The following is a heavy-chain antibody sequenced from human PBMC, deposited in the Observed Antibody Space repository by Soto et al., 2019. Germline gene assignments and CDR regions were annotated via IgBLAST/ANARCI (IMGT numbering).Heavy chain of an antibody. CDR1: GFTFSSYS. Sequence: GGSLRLSCAASGFTFSSYSMNWVRQAPGKGLEWVSSISSSSSYIYYADSVKGRFTISRDNAKNSLYLQMNSLRAEDTAVYYCASTIAAHDAFDIWDQGTMVTVSS. J-gene: IGHJ3*02. V-gene: IGHV3-21*01. CDR3: ASTIAAHDAFDI. D-gene: IGHD6-6*01. CDR2: ISSSSSYI.